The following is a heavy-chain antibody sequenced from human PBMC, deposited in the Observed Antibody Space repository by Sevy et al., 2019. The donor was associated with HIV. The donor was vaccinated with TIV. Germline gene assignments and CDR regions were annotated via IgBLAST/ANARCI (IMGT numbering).Heavy chain of an antibody. CDR2: ISSSSSYI. J-gene: IGHJ6*02. D-gene: IGHD2-15*01. V-gene: IGHV3-21*01. CDR3: AGYCSGGSCNYYYYGMDV. Sequence: GGSLRLSCAASGFTFSSYSMNWVRQAPGKGLEWVSSISSSSSYIYYADSVKGRFTISRDNAKNSLYLQMNSLRAEDTAVYYCAGYCSGGSCNYYYYGMDVWGQGTTVTVSS. CDR1: GFTFSSYS.